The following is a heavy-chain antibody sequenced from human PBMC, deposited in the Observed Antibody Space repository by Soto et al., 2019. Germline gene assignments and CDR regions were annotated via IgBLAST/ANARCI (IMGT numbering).Heavy chain of an antibody. CDR1: GFTFSSYD. Sequence: PGGSLRLSCAASGFTFSSYDMHWVRQATGKDLEWVSAIGTAGDTYYPGSVKGRFTISRENAKNSLYLQMNSLRAGDTAVYYCARVAPYSGSYYDYWGQGTLVTVSS. CDR2: IGTAGDT. J-gene: IGHJ4*02. D-gene: IGHD1-26*01. V-gene: IGHV3-13*01. CDR3: ARVAPYSGSYYDY.